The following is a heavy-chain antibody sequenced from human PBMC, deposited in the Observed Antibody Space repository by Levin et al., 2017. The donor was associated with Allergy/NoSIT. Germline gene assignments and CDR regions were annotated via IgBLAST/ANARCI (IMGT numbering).Heavy chain of an antibody. CDR3: SRGIDDYGDYDLDY. Sequence: ASVKVSCKASGYTFTGYYMHWVRQAPGQGLEWMGRINPNSGGTNYAQKFQGRVTMTRDTSISTAYMELSRLRSDDTAVYYCSRGIDDYGDYDLDYWGQGTLVTVSS. CDR1: GYTFTGYY. CDR2: INPNSGGT. J-gene: IGHJ4*02. D-gene: IGHD4-17*01. V-gene: IGHV1-2*06.